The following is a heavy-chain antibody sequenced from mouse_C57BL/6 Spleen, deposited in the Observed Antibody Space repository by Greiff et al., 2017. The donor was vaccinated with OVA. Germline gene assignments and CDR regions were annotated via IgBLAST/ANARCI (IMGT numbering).Heavy chain of an antibody. Sequence: QVQLQQSGTELVKPGASVKLSCKAPGYTFTSYWMHWVKQRPGQGLEWIGNINPSNGGTNYNEKFKSKATLTVDKSSSTAYMQLSSLTSEDSAVYYCAREEPAQVTGDYWGQGTTLTVSS. CDR3: AREEPAQVTGDY. CDR1: GYTFTSYW. D-gene: IGHD3-2*02. J-gene: IGHJ2*01. V-gene: IGHV1-53*01. CDR2: INPSNGGT.